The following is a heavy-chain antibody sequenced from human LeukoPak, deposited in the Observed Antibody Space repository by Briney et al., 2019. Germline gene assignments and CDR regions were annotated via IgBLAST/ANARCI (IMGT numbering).Heavy chain of an antibody. CDR3: AKARSDLHYYDSSWAEGMVV. CDR2: ISGSGGST. J-gene: IGHJ6*04. CDR1: GFTFSSYA. Sequence: PGGSLRLSCAASGFTFSSYAMSWVRQAPGKGLEWVSAISGSGGSTYYADSVKGRFTISRDNSKNTLYLQMNSLRAEDTAVYYCAKARSDLHYYDSSWAEGMVVWGKGTTVTVSS. D-gene: IGHD3-22*01. V-gene: IGHV3-23*01.